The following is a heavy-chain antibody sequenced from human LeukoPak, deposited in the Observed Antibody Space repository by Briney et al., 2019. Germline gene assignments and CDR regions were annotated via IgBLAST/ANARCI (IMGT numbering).Heavy chain of an antibody. Sequence: VASVKVSCKASGYTFTGYYMHWVRQAPGQGLEWMGWINPNSGGTNYAQKFQGKVTMTRDTSISTAYMELSRLRSDDTAVYYCARDWGIAARPGSDWFDPWGQGTLVTVSS. D-gene: IGHD6-6*01. J-gene: IGHJ5*02. CDR1: GYTFTGYY. CDR3: ARDWGIAARPGSDWFDP. CDR2: INPNSGGT. V-gene: IGHV1-2*02.